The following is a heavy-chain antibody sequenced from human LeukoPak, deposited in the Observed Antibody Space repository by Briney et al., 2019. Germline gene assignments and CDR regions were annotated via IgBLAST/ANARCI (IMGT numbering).Heavy chain of an antibody. CDR3: ASLIDYYIDY. CDR1: GGSFSGYY. Sequence: SETLSLTCAVYGGSFSGYYWSWIRQPPGKGLEWIGEINHSGSTNYNPSLKSRVTISVDTSKNQFSLKLSSVTAADTAVYYCASLIDYYIDYWGQGTLVTVSS. V-gene: IGHV4-34*01. D-gene: IGHD2-21*01. J-gene: IGHJ4*02. CDR2: INHSGST.